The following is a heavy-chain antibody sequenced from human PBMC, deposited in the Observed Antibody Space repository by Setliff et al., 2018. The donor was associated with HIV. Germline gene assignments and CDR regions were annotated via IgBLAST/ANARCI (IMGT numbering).Heavy chain of an antibody. CDR3: ARTWGAGVTGYWFEP. D-gene: IGHD3-9*01. Sequence: ASVKVSCKASGYTFTKFDINWVRQATGQGLEWMGWMNPNSGNTGFAQKFQGRVTMTRNTSKSTAYMELRSLRSEDTAVYFCARTWGAGVTGYWFEPWGQGTRVTVSS. V-gene: IGHV1-8*01. CDR1: GYTFTKFD. J-gene: IGHJ5*02. CDR2: MNPNSGNT.